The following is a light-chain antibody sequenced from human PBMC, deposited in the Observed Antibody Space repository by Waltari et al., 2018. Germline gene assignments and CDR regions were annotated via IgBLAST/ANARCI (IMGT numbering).Light chain of an antibody. CDR1: QSVGDH. CDR2: GAS. CDR3: QQYDSWPPYT. V-gene: IGKV3-15*01. J-gene: IGKJ2*01. Sequence: VVTQSPDTLSVYQGERATVSCRASQSVGDHVAWYQQRAGQPPRLLIYGASARATDIPARFSGSGSGTEFTLTISSLQSEDFAVYYCQQYDSWPPYTFGQGTKLEMK.